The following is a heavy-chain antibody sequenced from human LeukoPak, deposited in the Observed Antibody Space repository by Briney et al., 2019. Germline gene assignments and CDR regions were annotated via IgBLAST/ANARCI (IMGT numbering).Heavy chain of an antibody. CDR3: AAAWGAAAGTGWYFDL. V-gene: IGHV1-58*02. D-gene: IGHD6-13*01. CDR2: VVVGSGNT. CDR1: GFTFTSSA. Sequence: SVKVSCKASGFTFTSSAMQWVRQARGQRLEWIGWVVVGSGNTNYAQKFQERVTITRDMSTSTAYMELSSLRSEDTAVYYCAAAWGAAAGTGWYFDLCGRGNLVTVSS. J-gene: IGHJ2*01.